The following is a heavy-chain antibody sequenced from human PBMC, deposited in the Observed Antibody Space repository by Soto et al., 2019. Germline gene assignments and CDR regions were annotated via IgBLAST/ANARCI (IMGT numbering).Heavy chain of an antibody. CDR3: TEDILTGGSDV. D-gene: IGHD3-10*01. Sequence: PYGTMRLSCVASAFSYHHHAIHRVRHGLGKGLERVSGIHWNNGATAYADSVTGRFTMFKYHVNNSVYLQLNRHSTDYTALSSYTEDILTGGSDVWGQGTTVTVSS. CDR2: IHWNNGAT. J-gene: IGHJ6*02. V-gene: IGHV3-9*01. CDR1: AFSYHHHA.